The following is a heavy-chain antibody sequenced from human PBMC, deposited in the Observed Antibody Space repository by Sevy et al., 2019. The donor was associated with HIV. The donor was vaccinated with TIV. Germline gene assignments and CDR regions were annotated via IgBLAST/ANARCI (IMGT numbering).Heavy chain of an antibody. CDR3: ATSGGET. J-gene: IGHJ5*02. CDR1: GFTFSSYW. D-gene: IGHD3-16*01. Sequence: GGSLRLSCAASGFTFSSYWTNWIRRAPGKGLEWVANLKQDGSEKYYVDSVKGRFTISRDNAKNSLYLEMNTLRAEDTAVYYCATSGGETWGQGTLVTVSS. V-gene: IGHV3-7*01. CDR2: LKQDGSEK.